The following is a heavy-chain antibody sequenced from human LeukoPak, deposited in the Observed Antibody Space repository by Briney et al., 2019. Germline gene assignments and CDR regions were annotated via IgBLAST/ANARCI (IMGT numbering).Heavy chain of an antibody. CDR2: INAGNGNT. CDR1: GYTFTSYA. Sequence: GASVKVSCKASGYTFTSYAMHWVRQAPGQRLEWMGWINAGNGNTKYSQKFQGRVTITRDTSASTAYMELSSLRSEDTAVYYCARGFWSGYLKHYYSVRDVGAQGPRVTVSS. V-gene: IGHV1-3*01. J-gene: IGHJ6*02. CDR3: ARGFWSGYLKHYYSVRDV. D-gene: IGHD3-3*01.